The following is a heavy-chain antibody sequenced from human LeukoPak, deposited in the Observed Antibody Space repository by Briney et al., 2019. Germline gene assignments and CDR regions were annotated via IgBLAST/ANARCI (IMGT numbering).Heavy chain of an antibody. CDR1: GFTFSSYA. J-gene: IGHJ6*03. CDR2: ISYGGSNK. CDR3: ARGGITIFGVVSYMDV. V-gene: IGHV3-30*04. Sequence: GGSLRLSCAASGFTFSSYAMHWVRQAPGKGLEWVADISYGGSNKYYADSVKGRFTISRDNSKNTLYLQMNSLRAEDTALYYCARGGITIFGVVSYMDVWGKGTTVTVSS. D-gene: IGHD3-3*01.